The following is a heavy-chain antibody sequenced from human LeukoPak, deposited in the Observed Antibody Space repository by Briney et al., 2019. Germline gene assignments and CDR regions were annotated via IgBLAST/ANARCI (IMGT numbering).Heavy chain of an antibody. CDR1: GFTFSSYS. CDR2: ISSSSSTI. CDR3: ATWEQLVRTEYFQH. V-gene: IGHV3-48*01. J-gene: IGHJ1*01. Sequence: GGSLRLSCAASGFTFSSYSMNWVRQAPGKGLEWVSYISSSSSTIYYADSVKGRFTISRDNAKNSLYLQMNSLRAEDTAVYYCATWEQLVRTEYFQHWGQGTLVTVSS. D-gene: IGHD6-6*01.